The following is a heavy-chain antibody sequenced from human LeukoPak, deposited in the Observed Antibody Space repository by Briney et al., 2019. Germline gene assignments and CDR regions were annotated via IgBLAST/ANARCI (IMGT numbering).Heavy chain of an antibody. CDR3: ARQCSITSCL. J-gene: IGHJ4*02. CDR1: GFTFSNHY. V-gene: IGHV3-21*01. D-gene: IGHD2-2*01. CDR2: ISGGSSTI. Sequence: GGSLRLSCAASGFTFSNHYMNWVRQAPGKGLEWVSSISGGSSTIYYADSVKGRFTISRDNAKSSLYPQMDSLRAEDTAVYYCARQCSITSCLWGQGTLVTVSS.